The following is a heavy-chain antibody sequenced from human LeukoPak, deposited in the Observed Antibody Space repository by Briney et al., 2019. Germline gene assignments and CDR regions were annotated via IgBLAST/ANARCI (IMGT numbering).Heavy chain of an antibody. D-gene: IGHD3-9*01. CDR1: GYYFTDYW. CDR3: AGPNFDWSHDAFDI. Sequence: GESLKISCKGSGYYFTDYWIGWVRQMPGKGLEWMGIIYPGDSDTRYSPSFQGQVTISVDKSISTAYLQWSSLKASDTAMYYCAGPNFDWSHDAFDIWGQGTMVTVSS. V-gene: IGHV5-51*01. CDR2: IYPGDSDT. J-gene: IGHJ3*02.